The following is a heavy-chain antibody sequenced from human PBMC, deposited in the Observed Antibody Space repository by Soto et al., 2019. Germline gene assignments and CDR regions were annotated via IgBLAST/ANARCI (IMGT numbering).Heavy chain of an antibody. Sequence: PSETLSLTCTVSGGSISSYYWSWIRQPPGKGLEWIGYINHRGSLYYNPSLKSRVSMSVDTSKNQFSLNLSSVTAADTAVYYCARELPQRQGRNMDVWGQGTSVTVSS. CDR1: GGSISSYY. CDR2: INHRGSL. J-gene: IGHJ6*02. D-gene: IGHD1-1*01. V-gene: IGHV4-59*12. CDR3: ARELPQRQGRNMDV.